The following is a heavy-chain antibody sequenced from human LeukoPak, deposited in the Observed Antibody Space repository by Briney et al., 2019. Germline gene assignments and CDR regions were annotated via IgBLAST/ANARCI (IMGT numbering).Heavy chain of an antibody. CDR3: ARDIGDCSSLSCYNHYYYMDV. CDR1: GFTFSRYW. D-gene: IGHD2-2*02. J-gene: IGHJ6*03. V-gene: IGHV3-7*01. Sequence: GGSLRLSCAASGFTFSRYWMSWVRQAPGKGLEWGANIRQDGSEKHYLDSVKGRITISRDNAKNSLYLQMNSLRVEDTAVYFCARDIGDCSSLSCYNHYYYMDVWGKGTAVTVSS. CDR2: IRQDGSEK.